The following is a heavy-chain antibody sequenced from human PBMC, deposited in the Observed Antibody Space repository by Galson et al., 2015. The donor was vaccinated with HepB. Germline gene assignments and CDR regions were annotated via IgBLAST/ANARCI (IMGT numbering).Heavy chain of an antibody. Sequence: SLRLSCAASGFTFSSYAMHWVRQAPGKGLEWVAVISYDGSNKYYADSVKGRFTISRDNSKNTLYLQMNSLRAEDTAVYYCARGWDRTPLTYGDYVPPSDYWGQGTLVTVSS. CDR2: ISYDGSNK. J-gene: IGHJ4*02. D-gene: IGHD4-17*01. V-gene: IGHV3-30-3*01. CDR1: GFTFSSYA. CDR3: ARGWDRTPLTYGDYVPPSDY.